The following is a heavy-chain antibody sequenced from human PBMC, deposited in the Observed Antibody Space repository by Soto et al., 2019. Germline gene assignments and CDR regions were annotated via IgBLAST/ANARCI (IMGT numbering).Heavy chain of an antibody. D-gene: IGHD6-13*01. J-gene: IGHJ4*02. CDR2: IYYSGST. CDR3: ARGEWGAAAGTRFDY. CDR1: GGSISSYY. V-gene: IGHV4-59*01. Sequence: SETLSLTCTVSGGSISSYYWSWIRQPPGKGLEWIGYIYYSGSTNYNPSLKSRVTISVDTSKNQFSLKLSSVTAADTAVYYCARGEWGAAAGTRFDYWGQGTLVTVSS.